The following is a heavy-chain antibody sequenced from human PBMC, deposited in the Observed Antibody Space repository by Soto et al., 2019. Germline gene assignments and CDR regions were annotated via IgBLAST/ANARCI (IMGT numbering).Heavy chain of an antibody. CDR3: AKRYSSGWYYFDY. CDR1: GFTFSSYG. V-gene: IGHV3-30*18. Sequence: QVQLVESGGGVVQPGRSLRLSCAASGFTFSSYGMHWVRQAPGKGLEWVAVISYDGSNEYYADSVKGRFTISRDNSKNTLYLQMNSLRAEDTAVYYCAKRYSSGWYYFDYWGQGILVTVSS. J-gene: IGHJ4*02. CDR2: ISYDGSNE. D-gene: IGHD6-19*01.